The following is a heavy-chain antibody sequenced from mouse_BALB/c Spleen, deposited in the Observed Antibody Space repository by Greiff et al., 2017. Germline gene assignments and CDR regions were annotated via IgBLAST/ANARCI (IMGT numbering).Heavy chain of an antibody. Sequence: EVQLVESGGGLVQPGGSLRLSCATSGFTFTDYYMSWVRQPPGKALEWLGFIRNKANGYTTEYSASVKGRFTISRDNSQSILYLQMNTLRAEDSATYYCARAPYCGSRKYYIDYWGQGTTLTVSS. CDR1: GFTFTDYY. CDR3: ARAPYCGSRKYYIDY. D-gene: IGHD1-1*01. CDR2: IRNKANGYTT. V-gene: IGHV7-3*02. J-gene: IGHJ2*01.